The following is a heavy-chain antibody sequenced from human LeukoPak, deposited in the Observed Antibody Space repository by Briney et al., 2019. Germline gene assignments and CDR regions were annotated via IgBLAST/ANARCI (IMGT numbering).Heavy chain of an antibody. J-gene: IGHJ4*02. Sequence: SETLSLTCTVSGGSISSYYWSWIRQPAGKGLEWIGRIYTSGSTNYNPSLKSRVTMSVDTSKNQFSLKLSSVTAADTAVYYCARDPPYYYDSSGYYPDWGQGTLVTVSS. CDR3: ARDPPYYYDSSGYYPD. D-gene: IGHD3-22*01. CDR1: GGSISSYY. CDR2: IYTSGST. V-gene: IGHV4-4*07.